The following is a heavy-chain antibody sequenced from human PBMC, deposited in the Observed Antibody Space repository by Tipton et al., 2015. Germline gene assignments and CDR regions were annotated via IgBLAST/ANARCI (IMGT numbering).Heavy chain of an antibody. J-gene: IGHJ4*02. V-gene: IGHV4-59*01. Sequence: TLSLTCAVSGGSISSYYWSWIRQPPGKGLEWIGYIYYSGSTNYNPSLKSRVTISVDTSKNQFSLKLSSVTAADTAVYFCARAQGSAAPFDYWGQGTLVTVSS. D-gene: IGHD6-13*01. CDR1: GGSISSYY. CDR3: ARAQGSAAPFDY. CDR2: IYYSGST.